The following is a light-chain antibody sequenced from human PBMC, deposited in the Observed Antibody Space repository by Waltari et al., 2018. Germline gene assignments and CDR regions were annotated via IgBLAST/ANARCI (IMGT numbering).Light chain of an antibody. CDR3: AAWDDSLNAWI. J-gene: IGLJ3*02. Sequence: QSLLTQPPSISGAPGQRVTISCSGGTSNIGRNSVNWYEQVPGTAPKPLIFRSDPRPSGVSDRFSGSKSGTSASLTITGLLSADETDYICAAWDDSLNAWIFGGGTRLTVL. CDR1: TSNIGRNS. V-gene: IGLV1-44*01. CDR2: RSD.